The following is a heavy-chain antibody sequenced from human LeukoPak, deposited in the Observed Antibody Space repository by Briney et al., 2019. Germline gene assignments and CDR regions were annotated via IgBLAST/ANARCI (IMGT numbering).Heavy chain of an antibody. CDR2: IYYSGST. CDR1: GGSISSSSYY. Sequence: SETLSLTCTVSGGSISSSSYYWGWIRQPPGKGLEWIGSIYYSGSTYYNPSLKSRVTISVDTSKNQFSLKLSPVTAADTAVYYCARVNGYSSPFLYYYYGMDVWGQGTTVTVSS. V-gene: IGHV4-39*07. J-gene: IGHJ6*02. D-gene: IGHD6-19*01. CDR3: ARVNGYSSPFLYYYYGMDV.